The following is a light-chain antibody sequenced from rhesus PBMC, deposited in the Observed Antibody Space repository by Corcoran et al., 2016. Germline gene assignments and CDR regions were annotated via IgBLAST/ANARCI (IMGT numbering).Light chain of an antibody. CDR2: KVN. V-gene: IGLV2-11*01. J-gene: IGLJ1*01. CDR1: SSDIGRYNY. CDR3: SSYEASDTYI. Sequence: QSAPIHSPSGSGSLGQSVTITCTGTSSDIGRYNYVYWYRQQPGTTTKLMMYKVNMRPSGASGRFSGTKSGNTASLTISGLQAEDDADYYCSSYEASDTYIFGAGTRLTVL.